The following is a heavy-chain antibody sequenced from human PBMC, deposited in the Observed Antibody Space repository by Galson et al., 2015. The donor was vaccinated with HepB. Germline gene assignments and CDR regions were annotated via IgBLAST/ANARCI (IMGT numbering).Heavy chain of an antibody. CDR1: GGTFSTYT. CDR2: IIPIFGTT. V-gene: IGHV1-69*13. J-gene: IGHJ5*02. Sequence: SVKVSCKASGGTFSTYTITWVRQAPGQGLEWMGGIIPIFGTTNYAQKFQGRVTMTADESTSTAYMELSSLKSDDTAVYYCARILSGATIGGKWFDPWGQGTLVTVSS. CDR3: ARILSGATIGGKWFDP. D-gene: IGHD2-15*01.